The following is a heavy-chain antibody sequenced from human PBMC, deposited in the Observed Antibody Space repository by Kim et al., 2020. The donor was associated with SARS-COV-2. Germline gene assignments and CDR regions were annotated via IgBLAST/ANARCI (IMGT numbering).Heavy chain of an antibody. CDR1: GDTLTKIS. Sequence: ASVKVSCRVSGDTLTKISIHWVRQTPGNGREWMGGFDPEEGETIYAQQFQGRVSMTEDISTDTAFMDLSGLTSDDTAVYYFATEDYYKKLVDAFDIWGQGKRVTVSS. D-gene: IGHD3-10*01. CDR3: ATEDYYKKLVDAFDI. V-gene: IGHV1-24*01. CDR2: FDPEEGET. J-gene: IGHJ3*02.